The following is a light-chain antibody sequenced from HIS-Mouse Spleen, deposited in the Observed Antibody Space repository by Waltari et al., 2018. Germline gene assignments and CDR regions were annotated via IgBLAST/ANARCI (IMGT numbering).Light chain of an antibody. V-gene: IGKV1-9*01. CDR3: QQLNSYPPT. J-gene: IGKJ1*01. CDR2: AAS. CDR1: QGISSY. Sequence: DIQLTKSPSFLSDLVGARATTTCRASQGISSYLAWYQQKPGKAPKLLIYAASTLQSGVPSRFSGSGSGKEFTLTISSLQPEDFATYYCQQLNSYPPTFGQGTKVEIK.